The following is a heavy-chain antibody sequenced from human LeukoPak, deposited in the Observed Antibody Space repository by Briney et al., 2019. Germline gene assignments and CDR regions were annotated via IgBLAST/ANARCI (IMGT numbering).Heavy chain of an antibody. CDR1: GFTFSSYW. CDR2: IKQDGSEK. J-gene: IGHJ4*02. D-gene: IGHD3-3*01. CDR3: ARGQKKRYYDFWSGYSPPGHY. V-gene: IGHV3-7*01. Sequence: QTGGSLRLSCAASGFTFSSYWMSWVRQAPGKGLEWGANIKQDGSEKYYVDSVKGRFTISRDNAKNSLYLQMNSLRAEDTAVYYCARGQKKRYYDFWSGYSPPGHYWGQGTLVTVSS.